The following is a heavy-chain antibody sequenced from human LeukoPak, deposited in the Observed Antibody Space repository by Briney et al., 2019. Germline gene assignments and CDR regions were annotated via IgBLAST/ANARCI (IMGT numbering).Heavy chain of an antibody. Sequence: QAGGSLRLSCAASGFTFSNYWMHWVRHGPGKGLVWVSRIRSDGTSTSYADAVKGRFTISRDNAKNTLYLQMNSLRVEDTAVYSCARGWYGPDSCGQGTLVTVSS. V-gene: IGHV3-74*01. CDR1: GFTFSNYW. CDR2: IRSDGTST. CDR3: ARGWYGPDS. J-gene: IGHJ5*01. D-gene: IGHD1-14*01.